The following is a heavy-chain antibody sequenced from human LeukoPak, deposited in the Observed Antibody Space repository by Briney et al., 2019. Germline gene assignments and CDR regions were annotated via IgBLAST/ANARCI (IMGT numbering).Heavy chain of an antibody. V-gene: IGHV3-74*01. Sequence: QPGGSLRLSCAASGLTFSSHWMHWVRQAPGKGLVWVSRITNDGSSTTYADSVKGRFTVSRDNAKNTLYLQMNSLRAEDTAVYYCAKDPYRVVFPTGNYLDPWGQEPWSPSPQ. D-gene: IGHD2-15*01. J-gene: IGHJ5*02. CDR1: GLTFSSHW. CDR2: ITNDGSST. CDR3: AKDPYRVVFPTGNYLDP.